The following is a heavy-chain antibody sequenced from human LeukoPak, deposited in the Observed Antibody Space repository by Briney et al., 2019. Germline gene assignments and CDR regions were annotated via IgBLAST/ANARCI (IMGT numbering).Heavy chain of an antibody. Sequence: PSETLSLTCAVYGGSFSGYYWSWIRQPPGKGLEWIGEINHSGSTNYNPSLKSRVTISVDTSKNQFSLKLSSVTAADTAVYYCARDPVRYDILTGDYWGQGTLVTVSS. CDR3: ARDPVRYDILTGDY. J-gene: IGHJ4*02. CDR1: GGSFSGYY. V-gene: IGHV4-34*01. D-gene: IGHD3-9*01. CDR2: INHSGST.